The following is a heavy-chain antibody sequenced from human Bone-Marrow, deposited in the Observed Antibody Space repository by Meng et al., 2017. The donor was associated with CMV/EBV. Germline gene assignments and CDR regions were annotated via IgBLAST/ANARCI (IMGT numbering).Heavy chain of an antibody. CDR1: GGSISSGDYY. J-gene: IGHJ4*02. CDR2: INHSGST. CDR3: ARASFWQRHYFDY. D-gene: IGHD3-3*01. Sequence: SETLSLTCTVSGGSISSGDYYWSWIRQPPGKGLEWIGEINHSGSTNYNPSLKSRVTISVDTSKNQFSLKLSSVTAADTAVYYCARASFWQRHYFDYWGQGTLVTVSS. V-gene: IGHV4-39*07.